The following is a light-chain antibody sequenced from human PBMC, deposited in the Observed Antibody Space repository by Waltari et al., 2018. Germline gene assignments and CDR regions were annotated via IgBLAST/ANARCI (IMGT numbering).Light chain of an antibody. CDR3: SSYTSSSTPYV. J-gene: IGLJ1*01. CDR1: SSAVGGYNN. Sequence: QSALTQPASVSGSPGQSITISCTGTSSAVGGYNNFSWYQQHPGKAPKLMIYDVSNRPSGVSNRFSGSKSGNTASLTISGLQAEDEADYYCSSYTSSSTPYVFGTGTKVTVL. V-gene: IGLV2-14*01. CDR2: DVS.